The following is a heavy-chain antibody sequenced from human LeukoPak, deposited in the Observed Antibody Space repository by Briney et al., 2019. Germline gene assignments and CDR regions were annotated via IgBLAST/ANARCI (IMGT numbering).Heavy chain of an antibody. CDR3: ANRLAQIWSGPYADAFDI. J-gene: IGHJ3*02. Sequence: GGSLRLSCTASGFSVSSNYMSWVRQAPGKGLEWVSAISGSGGSTYYADSVKGRFTISRDNSKNTLYLQMNSLRAEDTAVYYCANRLAQIWSGPYADAFDIWGQGTMVTVSS. CDR1: GFSVSSNY. CDR2: ISGSGGST. V-gene: IGHV3-23*01. D-gene: IGHD3-3*01.